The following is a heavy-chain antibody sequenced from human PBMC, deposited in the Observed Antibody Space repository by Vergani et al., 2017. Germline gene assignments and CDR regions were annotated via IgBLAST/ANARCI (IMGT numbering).Heavy chain of an antibody. CDR3: ALEGGPHSI. V-gene: IGHV7-4-1*02. D-gene: IGHD2-21*01. J-gene: IGHJ4*03. CDR2: INTNNGDP. Sequence: QVLVVQSGSEFKKPGASVKVSCKTSGYTFNTYAICWVRQAPGQGLEWMGWINTNNGDPTYDQDFTGRFIFSLDTSASTAYLEINNLKPEDTAFYYCALEGGPHSIWGQGTLVTVSS. CDR1: GYTFNTYA.